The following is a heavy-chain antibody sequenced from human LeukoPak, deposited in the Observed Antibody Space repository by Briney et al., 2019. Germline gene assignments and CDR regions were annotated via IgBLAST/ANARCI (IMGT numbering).Heavy chain of an antibody. J-gene: IGHJ5*02. CDR2: VYSRGST. Sequence: KASETLSLTCTVSGGSISSHYWNWIRQPAGKRLEWIGRVYSRGSTNYNPSLKSRVTVSVDNSKNQFSLKLSSVTVADTAVYYCARSYNDYNWFDPWGQGILVTVS. V-gene: IGHV4-4*07. D-gene: IGHD3-16*01. CDR1: GGSISSHY. CDR3: ARSYNDYNWFDP.